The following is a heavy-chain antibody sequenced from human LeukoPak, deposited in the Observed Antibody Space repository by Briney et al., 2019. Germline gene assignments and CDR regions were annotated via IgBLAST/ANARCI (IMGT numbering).Heavy chain of an antibody. CDR1: GFTFHDYA. D-gene: IGHD5-18*01. V-gene: IGHV3-9*01. CDR2: ISWNSGII. J-gene: IGHJ4*02. CDR3: AKDTKVDTAMGTFDY. Sequence: GGSLRLSCAASGFTFHDYAMHWVRQAPGKGLEWVSGISWNSGIIGYADSVKGRFTTSRDNAKNSLYLQMNSLRAEDTALYYCAKDTKVDTAMGTFDYWGQGTLVTVSS.